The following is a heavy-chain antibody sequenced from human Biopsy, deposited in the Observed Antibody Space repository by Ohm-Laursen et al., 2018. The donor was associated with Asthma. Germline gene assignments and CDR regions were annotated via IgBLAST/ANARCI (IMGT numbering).Heavy chain of an antibody. J-gene: IGHJ4*02. V-gene: IGHV3-23*01. CDR3: ASQSSGPDFWSGYYYFDY. CDR2: ISGSGGST. CDR1: GFTFSSYA. D-gene: IGHD3-3*01. Sequence: SLRLSCAASGFTFSSYAMSWVRQAPGKGLEWVSAISGSGGSTYYADSVKGRSTISRDNSKNTLYLQMNSLRAEDTAVYYCASQSSGPDFWSGYYYFDYWGQGTLVTVSS.